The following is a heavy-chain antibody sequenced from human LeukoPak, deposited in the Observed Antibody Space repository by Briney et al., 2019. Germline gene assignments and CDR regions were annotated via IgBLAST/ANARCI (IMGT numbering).Heavy chain of an antibody. CDR3: AKDISLRGYSYGAFDI. Sequence: GGSLRLSCAASGFTSDDYAMHRVRQAPGKGLEWVSGISWNSGSIGYADSVKGRFTISRDNAKNSLYLQMNSLRAEDTALYYCAKDISLRGYSYGAFDIWGQGTMVTVSS. D-gene: IGHD5-18*01. CDR2: ISWNSGSI. J-gene: IGHJ3*02. CDR1: GFTSDDYA. V-gene: IGHV3-9*02.